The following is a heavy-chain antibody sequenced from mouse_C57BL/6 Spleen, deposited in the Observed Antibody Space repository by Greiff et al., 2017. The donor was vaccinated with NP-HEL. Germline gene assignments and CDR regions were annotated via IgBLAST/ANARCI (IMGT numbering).Heavy chain of an antibody. D-gene: IGHD4-1*02. CDR2: IDPEDGET. J-gene: IGHJ2*01. Sequence: EVQGVESGAELVKPGASVKLSCTASGFNIKDYYMHWVKQRTEQGLEWIGRIDPEDGETKYAPKFKGKATITADTSSNTAYMQLSSLTTEDSAIYYCARSTTGSSDYWGQGTTLTVSS. V-gene: IGHV14-2*01. CDR1: GFNIKDYY. CDR3: ARSTTGSSDY.